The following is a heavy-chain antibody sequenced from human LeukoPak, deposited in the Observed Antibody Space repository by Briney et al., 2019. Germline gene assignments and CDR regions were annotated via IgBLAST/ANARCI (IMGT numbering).Heavy chain of an antibody. CDR2: IRSSSSTM. CDR3: EWYGSGSDY. D-gene: IGHD6-19*01. V-gene: IGHV3-48*02. J-gene: IGHJ4*02. CDR1: GFTFSSYD. Sequence: TGGSLRLSCAVSGFTFSSYDMNWVRQAPGKGLEWVSHIRSSSSTMYYADSVKGRFTSSRDNAKNSLYLQMNSLRDEDTAVYYCEWYGSGSDYWGQGTLVTVSS.